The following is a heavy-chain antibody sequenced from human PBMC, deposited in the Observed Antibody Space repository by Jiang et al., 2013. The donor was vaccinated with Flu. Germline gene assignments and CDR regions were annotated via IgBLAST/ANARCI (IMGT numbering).Heavy chain of an antibody. CDR3: ARDCLAPAFWYFDL. CDR2: ISYDGSNK. V-gene: IGHV3-30*16. CDR1: GFTFSSYA. J-gene: IGHJ2*01. Sequence: QLVESGGGVVQPGRSLRLSCAASGFTFSSYAMHWVRQAPGKGLEWVAVISYDGSNKYYADSVKGRFTISRDNSKNTLYLQMNSLRAEDTAVYYCARDCLAPAFWYFDLWGRGTLVTVSS. D-gene: IGHD5-12*01.